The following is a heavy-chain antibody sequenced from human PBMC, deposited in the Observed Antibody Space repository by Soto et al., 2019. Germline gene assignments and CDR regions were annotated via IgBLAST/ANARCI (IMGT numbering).Heavy chain of an antibody. CDR2: ISSGRST. CDR3: AKENSGYEK. J-gene: IGHJ4*02. Sequence: PGGSLRLSCVASAFTFSNYGMSWVRQAPGKGLEWVSAISSGRSTFYAESVKGRFTISRDNSKNTLYLQMNSLRAEDMAVYYCAKENSGYEKWGQGTLVTVSS. V-gene: IGHV3-23*01. CDR1: AFTFSNYG. D-gene: IGHD5-12*01.